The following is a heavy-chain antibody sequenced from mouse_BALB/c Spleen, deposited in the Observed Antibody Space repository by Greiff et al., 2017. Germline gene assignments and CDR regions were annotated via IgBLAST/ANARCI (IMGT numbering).Heavy chain of an antibody. Sequence: VQLQQSGAELVRPGTSVKISCKASGYTFTNYWLGWVKQRPGHGLEWIGDIYPGGCYTNYNEKFKGKATLTADTSSSTAYMQLSSLTSEDSAVYFCARGGNYRYDGFAYWGQGTLVTVSA. D-gene: IGHD2-14*01. J-gene: IGHJ3*01. V-gene: IGHV1-63*02. CDR3: ARGGNYRYDGFAY. CDR1: GYTFTNYW. CDR2: IYPGGCYT.